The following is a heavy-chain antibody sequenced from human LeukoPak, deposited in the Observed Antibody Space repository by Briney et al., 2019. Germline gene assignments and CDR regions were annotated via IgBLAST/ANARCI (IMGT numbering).Heavy chain of an antibody. CDR3: ARAGSGWSLDY. D-gene: IGHD6-19*01. Sequence: SGTLSLTCAVSGGSISSSNWWSWVRQPPGKGLEWIGEIYHSGSTNYNPSLKSRVTISVDTSKDQFSLKLSSVTAADTAVYYCARAGSGWSLDYWGQGTLVTVSS. CDR1: GGSISSSNW. CDR2: IYHSGST. V-gene: IGHV4-4*02. J-gene: IGHJ4*02.